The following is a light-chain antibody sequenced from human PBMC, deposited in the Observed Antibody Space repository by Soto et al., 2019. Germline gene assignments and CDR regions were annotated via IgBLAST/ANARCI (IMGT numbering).Light chain of an antibody. J-gene: IGLJ1*01. CDR1: SSDVGNYIF. V-gene: IGLV2-14*01. CDR2: DIN. Sequence: QSALTQPASVSGSPGQSITISCTGTSSDVGNYIFVSWYRQHPGKAPKLMIYDINNRPSGVSNRFSGSKSGNTASLTISGLQAEDEADYYGVSYTTSASYVFGPGTKLTVL. CDR3: VSYTTSASYV.